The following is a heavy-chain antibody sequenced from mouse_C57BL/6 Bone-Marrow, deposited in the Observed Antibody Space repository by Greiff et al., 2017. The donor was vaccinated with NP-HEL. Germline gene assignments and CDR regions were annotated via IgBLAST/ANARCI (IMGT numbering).Heavy chain of an antibody. CDR1: GYTFTSYW. CDR2: IDPSDSYT. V-gene: IGHV1-69*01. Sequence: VPLQQPGAELVMPGASVKLSCTASGYTFTSYWMHWVKPRPGQGLEWIGEIDPSDSYTNYNQQFKGKSTLTVDKSSSHAYMQLSSLTSEDSAVYYCARDDYDGLTYWGQGTLVTVSA. CDR3: ARDDYDGLTY. D-gene: IGHD2-4*01. J-gene: IGHJ3*01.